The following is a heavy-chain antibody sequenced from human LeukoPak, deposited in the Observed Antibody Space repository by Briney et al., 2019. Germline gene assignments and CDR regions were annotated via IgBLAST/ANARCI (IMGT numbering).Heavy chain of an antibody. CDR1: GFTFSSFA. CDR3: ARITCSSSSCYSQRFDY. V-gene: IGHV3-30-3*01. J-gene: IGHJ4*02. CDR2: ISYDGSNK. D-gene: IGHD2-2*01. Sequence: GGSLRLSCAASGFTFSSFAMYWVRQAPGKGLEWVAVISYDGSNKYYADSVKGRFTISRDYSKSTLYLEMNSLRTEDTAVYYCARITCSSSSCYSQRFDYWGQGTLVTVSS.